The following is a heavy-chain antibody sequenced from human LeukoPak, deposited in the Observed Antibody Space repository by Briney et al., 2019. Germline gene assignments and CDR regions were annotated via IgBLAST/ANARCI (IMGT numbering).Heavy chain of an antibody. CDR1: VYTFTGYD. D-gene: IGHD6-6*01. Sequence: GASVKVSCKASVYTFTGYDMHWVRQAPGQGLEWMGWINPNSGGTNYAQKFQGRVTMTRDTSISTAYMELSRLRSDDTAVYYCARRPTPSSSYYYYYMDVWGKGTTVTVSS. J-gene: IGHJ6*03. CDR2: INPNSGGT. CDR3: ARRPTPSSSYYYYYMDV. V-gene: IGHV1-2*02.